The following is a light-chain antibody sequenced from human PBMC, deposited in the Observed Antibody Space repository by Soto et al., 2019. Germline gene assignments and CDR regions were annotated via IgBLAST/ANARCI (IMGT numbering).Light chain of an antibody. CDR3: QQSCITLYT. V-gene: IGKV1-39*01. CDR1: QILNNC. Sequence: DIQMTQSPSTLSASVGDRVTITCRASQILNNCLSWYQQKPGKAPNLLISGAFNLQSGVPSRFSGSGSGTDFSLTINRRQPEDFATYYCQQSCITLYTFGQGTSLEIK. J-gene: IGKJ2*01. CDR2: GAF.